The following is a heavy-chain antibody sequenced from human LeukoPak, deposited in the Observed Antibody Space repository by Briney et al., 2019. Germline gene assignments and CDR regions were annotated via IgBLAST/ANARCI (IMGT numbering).Heavy chain of an antibody. CDR1: GGSFSGYY. CDR3: ARDPHDY. J-gene: IGHJ4*02. CDR2: INHSGST. Sequence: SETLSLTCAVYGGSFSGYYWSWIRQPPGKGLEWIGEINHSGSTNYNPSLKSRVTISVDTSKNQFSLKLSSVTAADTAVYYCARDPHDYWGQGTLVTVFS. V-gene: IGHV4-34*01.